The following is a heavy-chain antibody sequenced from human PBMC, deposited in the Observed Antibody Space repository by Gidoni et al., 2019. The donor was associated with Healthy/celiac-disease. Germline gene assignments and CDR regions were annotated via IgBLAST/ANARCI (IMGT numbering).Heavy chain of an antibody. D-gene: IGHD3-10*01. J-gene: IGHJ5*02. CDR2: ISSSSSYI. Sequence: EVQLVESGGGLVKPGGSLRLSCAASGFTFSSYSMNWVRQAPGKGLEWVSSISSSSSYIYYADSVKGRFTISRDNAKNSLYLQMNSLRAEDTAVYYCARDSEYYYYGSGSRKPLNWFDPWGQGTLVTVSS. CDR1: GFTFSSYS. V-gene: IGHV3-21*01. CDR3: ARDSEYYYYGSGSRKPLNWFDP.